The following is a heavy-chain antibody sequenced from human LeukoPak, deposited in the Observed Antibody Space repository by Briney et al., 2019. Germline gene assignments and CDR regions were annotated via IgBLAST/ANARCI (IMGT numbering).Heavy chain of an antibody. V-gene: IGHV4-30-2*01. J-gene: IGHJ6*02. CDR3: ARERRIAARPGLYYYYYGMDV. Sequence: SETLSLTCAVSGGSISSGGYSWSWIRQPPGKGLEWIGYIYHSGSTYYNPSLKSRVTISVDTSKNQFSLKLSSVTAADTAVYYCARERRIAARPGLYYYYYGMDVWGQGTTVTVSS. CDR2: IYHSGST. CDR1: GGSISSGGYS. D-gene: IGHD6-6*01.